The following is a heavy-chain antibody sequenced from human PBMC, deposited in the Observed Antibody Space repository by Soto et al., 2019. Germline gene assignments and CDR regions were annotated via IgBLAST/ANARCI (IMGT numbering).Heavy chain of an antibody. V-gene: IGHV1-69*01. Sequence: QVQLVQSGAEVKKPGSSVKVSCKASGGTFSSYAISWVRQAPGQGREWMGGIIPIFGRANYAQKFQGRVTITAAESTSTAYMELSSLRSEDTAVYYCARVCIWFGEFFWWFDPWGQGTLVTVSS. D-gene: IGHD3-10*01. J-gene: IGHJ5*02. CDR2: IIPIFGRA. CDR1: GGTFSSYA. CDR3: ARVCIWFGEFFWWFDP.